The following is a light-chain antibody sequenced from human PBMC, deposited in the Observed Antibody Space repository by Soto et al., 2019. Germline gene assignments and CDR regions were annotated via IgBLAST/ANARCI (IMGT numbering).Light chain of an antibody. CDR3: SSYTSSSTFV. CDR1: SSDVGGYKY. Sequence: ALTQPASVSGSPGQSITIACSGTSSDVGGYKYVSWYQQHPGKAPKLMIFEVTNRPSGVSNRFSGSKSGNTASLTISGLQAEDEADYYCSSYTSSSTFVFGTGTKLTVL. J-gene: IGLJ1*01. CDR2: EVT. V-gene: IGLV2-14*01.